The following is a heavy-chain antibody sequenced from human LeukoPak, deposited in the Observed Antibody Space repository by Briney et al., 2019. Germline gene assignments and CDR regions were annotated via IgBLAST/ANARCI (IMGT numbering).Heavy chain of an antibody. D-gene: IGHD1/OR15-1a*01. J-gene: IGHJ4*02. Sequence: GGSLRLSYAASGFTFSSYEMNWVRQAPGKGLEWVSYISSSGSTIYYADSVKGRFTISRDNAKNSLYLQMNSLRAEDTAVYYCARGGNTYLLPFDYWGQGTLVTVSS. CDR1: GFTFSSYE. CDR2: ISSSGSTI. V-gene: IGHV3-48*03. CDR3: ARGGNTYLLPFDY.